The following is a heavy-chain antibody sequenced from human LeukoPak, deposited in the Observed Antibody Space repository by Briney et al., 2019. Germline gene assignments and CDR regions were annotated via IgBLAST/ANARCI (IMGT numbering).Heavy chain of an antibody. CDR2: ISSNGGST. Sequence: GGSLRLSCSASGFTFSSYAMHWVRQAPGKGLEYVSAISSNGGSTYYADSVKGRFTFSRDNSKNTLYLQMSSLRAEDTAVYYCVKDSTLWFGELLSGFDYWGQGTLVTVSS. CDR3: VKDSTLWFGELLSGFDY. J-gene: IGHJ4*02. D-gene: IGHD3-10*01. V-gene: IGHV3-64D*06. CDR1: GFTFSSYA.